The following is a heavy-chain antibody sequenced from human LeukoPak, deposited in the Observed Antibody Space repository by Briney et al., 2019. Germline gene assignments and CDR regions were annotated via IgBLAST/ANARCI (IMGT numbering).Heavy chain of an antibody. CDR1: GFTFDDYG. D-gene: IGHD3-9*01. V-gene: IGHV3-20*04. Sequence: GGSLRLSCAASGFTFDDYGMSWVRQAPGKGLEWVSGINWNGGSTGYADSVKGRFTISRDNAKNSLYLQMNSLRAEDTAVYYCAKDFQPIYYDILTGYYKGDAFDIWGQGTMVTVSS. CDR3: AKDFQPIYYDILTGYYKGDAFDI. CDR2: INWNGGST. J-gene: IGHJ3*02.